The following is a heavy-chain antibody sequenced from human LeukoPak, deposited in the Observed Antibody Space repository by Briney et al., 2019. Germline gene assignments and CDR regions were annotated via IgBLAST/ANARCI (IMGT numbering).Heavy chain of an antibody. D-gene: IGHD3-3*01. Sequence: ASVKVSCKASGYTFTGYYMHWVRQAPGQGLEWMGWINPNSGGTNYAQKFQGRVTMTRDTSISTAYMELSRLRSDDTAVYYCARGQYYDFWSGYYEFPENYYYMDVWGKGTTVTVSS. J-gene: IGHJ6*03. V-gene: IGHV1-2*02. CDR2: INPNSGGT. CDR1: GYTFTGYY. CDR3: ARGQYYDFWSGYYEFPENYYYMDV.